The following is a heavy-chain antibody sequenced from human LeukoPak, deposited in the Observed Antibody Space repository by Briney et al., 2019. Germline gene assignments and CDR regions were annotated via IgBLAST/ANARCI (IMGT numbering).Heavy chain of an antibody. J-gene: IGHJ4*02. Sequence: PGRSLRLSCAAAGLTFGSYAMDWVRQAPGKGLEWVAVISYDGSNRYYADSVKCRFTISRDNSKNTLYLQMNSLRAEDTAVYYCAREVSSRIDFDYWGQGTLVTVSS. D-gene: IGHD6-13*01. CDR2: ISYDGSNR. CDR3: AREVSSRIDFDY. V-gene: IGHV3-30*04. CDR1: GLTFGSYA.